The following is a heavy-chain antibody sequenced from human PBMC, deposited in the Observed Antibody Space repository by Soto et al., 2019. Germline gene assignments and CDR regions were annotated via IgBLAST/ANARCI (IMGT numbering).Heavy chain of an antibody. Sequence: QVQLVQSGAEVKKPGSSVKVSCKASGGTFSSYAISWVRQAPGQGLEWMGGIIPIFGTANYAQKFQGRVTITADESTSIAYMELSSLRSEDTAVYYCARDPGFWSGYSSDYYYYYGMDVWGQGTTVTVSS. CDR1: GGTFSSYA. J-gene: IGHJ6*02. D-gene: IGHD3-3*01. CDR2: IIPIFGTA. CDR3: ARDPGFWSGYSSDYYYYYGMDV. V-gene: IGHV1-69*01.